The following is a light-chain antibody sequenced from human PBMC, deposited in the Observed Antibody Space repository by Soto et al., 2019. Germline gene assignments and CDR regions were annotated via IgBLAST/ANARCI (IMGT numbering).Light chain of an antibody. CDR2: EVS. V-gene: IGLV2-18*02. J-gene: IGLJ1*01. CDR1: SSDVGSYNL. CDR3: SSYTSSSTYV. Sequence: LAQPASVSGSPGQSITISCTGTSSDVGSYNLVSWYQQPPGTAPKLMIYEVSNRPSGVPDRFSGSKSGNTASLTISGLQAEDEADYYCSSYTSSSTYVFGTGTKVTVL.